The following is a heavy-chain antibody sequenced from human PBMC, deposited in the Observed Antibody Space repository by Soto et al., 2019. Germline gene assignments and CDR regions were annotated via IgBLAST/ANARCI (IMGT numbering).Heavy chain of an antibody. CDR1: GYTFTSYD. Sequence: ASVKVSCKASGYTFTSYDINWVRQATGQGLEWMGWMNPNSGNTGYAQKFQGRVTMTRNTSISTAYMELSSLRSEDTAVYYCARGPRNCSSTSCYEDYYYYYYMDVWGKGTTVTVSS. CDR2: MNPNSGNT. CDR3: ARGPRNCSSTSCYEDYYYYYYMDV. V-gene: IGHV1-8*01. J-gene: IGHJ6*03. D-gene: IGHD2-2*01.